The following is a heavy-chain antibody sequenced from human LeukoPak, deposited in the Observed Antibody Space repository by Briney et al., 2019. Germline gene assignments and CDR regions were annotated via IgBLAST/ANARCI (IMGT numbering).Heavy chain of an antibody. CDR3: ARELTTGNFFDR. V-gene: IGHV3-48*03. CDR1: GFPFSSYE. D-gene: IGHD4-17*01. J-gene: IGHJ4*02. CDR2: ISSRGTAT. Sequence: GGSLRLSCATSGFPFSSYEMNWVRQAPGKGLEWISYISSRGTATFYADSVKGRFTTSRDNAKNSLYLQVNSLSAEDTAVYFCARELTTGNFFDRWGQGTPVTVSS.